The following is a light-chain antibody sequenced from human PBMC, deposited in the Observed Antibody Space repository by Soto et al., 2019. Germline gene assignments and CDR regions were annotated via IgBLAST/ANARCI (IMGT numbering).Light chain of an antibody. Sequence: QSALTQPASVSGSPGQSITISCTGTSSDICDYDYVSWYQQHPGKAPKLMIYEVSNRPSGISNRFSGYMSGNTASLTISGLPPEDEADYYCSSYTRSSSLVFGGGTKLTVL. CDR2: EVS. J-gene: IGLJ2*01. V-gene: IGLV2-14*01. CDR1: SSDICDYDY. CDR3: SSYTRSSSLV.